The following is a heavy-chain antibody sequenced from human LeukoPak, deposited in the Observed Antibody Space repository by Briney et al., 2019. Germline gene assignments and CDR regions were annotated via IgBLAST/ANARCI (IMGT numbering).Heavy chain of an antibody. CDR1: EFTFSTYC. D-gene: IGHD1-26*01. CDR3: VREASGVSSSAFDV. V-gene: IGHV3-74*01. CDR2: IDSDGTNT. J-gene: IGHJ3*01. Sequence: GGSLRLSCAASEFTFSTYCMHWVRQAPGKGLVWVSRIDSDGTNTDYADSVKGRFTISRDNAKNTLYMQMNSLRVDDTAVYYCVREASGVSSSAFDVWGQGTMVTVSS.